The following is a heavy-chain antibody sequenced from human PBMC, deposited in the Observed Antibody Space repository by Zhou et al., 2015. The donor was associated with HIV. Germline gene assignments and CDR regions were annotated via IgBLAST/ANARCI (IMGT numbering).Heavy chain of an antibody. Sequence: LVQSGTEVRKPGSSVKVSCKASGGTFSGSDISWVRQAPGQGLEWMGGITPMFEIDKYAQKFQGRVTITADKSTSTVYMEVSSLRSEDTAVYYCATREKGQVVDYYYYGLTSGAKDHGHRLL. CDR2: ITPMFEID. CDR3: ATREKGQVVDYYYYGLTS. CDR1: GGTFSGSD. J-gene: IGHJ6*02. V-gene: IGHV1-69*17. D-gene: IGHD5-24*01.